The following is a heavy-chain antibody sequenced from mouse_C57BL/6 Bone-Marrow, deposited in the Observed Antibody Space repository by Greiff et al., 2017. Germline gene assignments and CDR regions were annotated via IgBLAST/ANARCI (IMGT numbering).Heavy chain of an antibody. J-gene: IGHJ2*01. V-gene: IGHV1-80*01. Sequence: QVQQSGAELVKPGASVKISCKVSGYAFSTSWMNWVKQRPGKGLEWIGQIYPVDGDTNYNGKFTGKATLTADQSSSTAYMQLSSLTSEDCAVYFCARDWGYFDDWGQGTTLTVSS. CDR2: IYPVDGDT. CDR3: ARDWGYFDD. D-gene: IGHD4-1*01. CDR1: GYAFSTSW.